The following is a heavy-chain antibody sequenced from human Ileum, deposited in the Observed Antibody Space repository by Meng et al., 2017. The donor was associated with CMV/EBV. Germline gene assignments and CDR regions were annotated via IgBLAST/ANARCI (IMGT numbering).Heavy chain of an antibody. CDR3: AKMILDLVTSKLVAYFDH. J-gene: IGHJ4*02. Sequence: GGSLRLSCAASGFTFSSFAMGWVRQAPGQGLEWGSTITDGSRTTYYADSVKGRVTISRDTSQNTLYLEFKSVRVEDTAVYYCAKMILDLVTSKLVAYFDHWGQGTVVTVSS. V-gene: IGHV3-23*01. D-gene: IGHD2-21*02. CDR1: GFTFSSFA. CDR2: ITDGSRTT.